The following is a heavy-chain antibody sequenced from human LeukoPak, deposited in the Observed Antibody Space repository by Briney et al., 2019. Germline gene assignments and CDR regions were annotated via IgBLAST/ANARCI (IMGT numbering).Heavy chain of an antibody. D-gene: IGHD3-22*01. J-gene: IGHJ3*02. CDR2: IKQDGSEK. Sequence: PGGSLRLSCAASGFTFSSYWMSWDRQAPGKGLEWVANIKQDGSEKYYVDSVKGRFTISRDNAKNSLYLQMNSLRAEDTAVYYCAREYYYDSSGYYSNAFDIWGQGTMVTVSS. CDR1: GFTFSSYW. CDR3: AREYYYDSSGYYSNAFDI. V-gene: IGHV3-7*01.